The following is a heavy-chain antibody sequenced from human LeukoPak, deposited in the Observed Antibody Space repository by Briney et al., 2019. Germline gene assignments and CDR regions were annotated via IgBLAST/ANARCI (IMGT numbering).Heavy chain of an antibody. CDR1: GYTFTRYY. CDR3: VRDVVPASNWFDP. Sequence: ASVKVTCKASGYTFTRYYMHWVRQAPGQGLEWMGWTNPNSGGTNYAQKFQGRVTMTRDTSISTAYMELSRLRSDDTAVYYCVRDVVPASNWFDPWGQGTLVTVSS. D-gene: IGHD2-2*01. J-gene: IGHJ5*02. V-gene: IGHV1-2*02. CDR2: TNPNSGGT.